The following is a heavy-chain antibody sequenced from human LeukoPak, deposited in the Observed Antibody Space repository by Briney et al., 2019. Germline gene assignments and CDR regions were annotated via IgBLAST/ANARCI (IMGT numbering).Heavy chain of an antibody. Sequence: GGSLRLSCAASGFTFSSYEMNWVRQAPGKGLEWVSYISSSGSTIYYADSVKGRFTISRDNAKNSQYLQMNSLRAEDTAVYYCAELDITMIGGVWGKGTTVTISS. CDR3: AELDITMIGGV. CDR2: ISSSGSTI. D-gene: IGHD3-10*02. V-gene: IGHV3-48*03. CDR1: GFTFSSYE. J-gene: IGHJ6*04.